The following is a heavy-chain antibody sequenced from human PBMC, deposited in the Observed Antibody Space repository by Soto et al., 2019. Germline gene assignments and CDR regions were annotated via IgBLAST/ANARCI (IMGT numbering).Heavy chain of an antibody. V-gene: IGHV4-38-2*02. Sequence: SETLSLTCTVSGASINSGYSWSWIRQPPGKGLEWIGYIYHSGGTYYNPSLKSRVTMLVDTSKNQFSLKLSSVTAADTAVYYCARRSNFYYAFDYWGQGTLVTVSS. CDR1: GASINSGYS. CDR2: IYHSGGT. J-gene: IGHJ4*02. CDR3: ARRSNFYYAFDY. D-gene: IGHD3-22*01.